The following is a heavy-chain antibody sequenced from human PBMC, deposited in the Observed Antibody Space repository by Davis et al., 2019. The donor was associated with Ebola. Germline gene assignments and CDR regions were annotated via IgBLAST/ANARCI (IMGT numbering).Heavy chain of an antibody. D-gene: IGHD5-24*01. Sequence: PGGSLRLSCAASGFTFSSYEMNWVRQAPGKGLEWVAYISGNGETIHYAESVKGRFTMSRDNAKNSLYLQMNCLRVDDTAVYYCARDLRRDGYDGGSWGPGTLVTVSS. CDR1: GFTFSSYE. CDR3: ARDLRRDGYDGGS. V-gene: IGHV3-48*03. J-gene: IGHJ5*02. CDR2: ISGNGETI.